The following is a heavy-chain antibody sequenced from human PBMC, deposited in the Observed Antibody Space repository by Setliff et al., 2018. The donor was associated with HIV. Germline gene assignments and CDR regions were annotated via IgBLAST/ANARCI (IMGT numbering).Heavy chain of an antibody. Sequence: AGGSLRLSCTTSGFTFGDYAMSWVRQAPGKGLEWVSSISAGGTYIYYVDSGKGRFTISRDNDKNSVHLQMTSLRAEDTAVYYCASAGSGSYINWFGPWGQGTLVTVSS. J-gene: IGHJ5*02. CDR3: ASAGSGSYINWFGP. CDR1: GFTFGDYA. CDR2: ISAGGTYI. V-gene: IGHV3-21*01. D-gene: IGHD3-10*01.